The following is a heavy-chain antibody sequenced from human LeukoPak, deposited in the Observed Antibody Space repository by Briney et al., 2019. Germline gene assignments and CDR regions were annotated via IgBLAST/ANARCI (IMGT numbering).Heavy chain of an antibody. CDR3: AKDTYYYGSGSYDY. V-gene: IGHV3-23*01. J-gene: IGHJ4*02. D-gene: IGHD3-10*01. CDR2: ISGSGGST. CDR1: GFTFSSYA. Sequence: GGSLRLSCAASGFTFSSYAMSWVRQAPGKGLEWVSAISGSGGSTYYADSVKGRFTISRDNSKNTLYLQMNSLRAEDTAVYYCAKDTYYYGSGSYDYWGQGTLVTVSS.